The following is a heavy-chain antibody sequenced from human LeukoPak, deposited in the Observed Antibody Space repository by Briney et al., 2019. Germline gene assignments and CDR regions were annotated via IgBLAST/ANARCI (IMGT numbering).Heavy chain of an antibody. CDR2: ISSSSDNT. J-gene: IGHJ3*02. D-gene: IGHD5-24*01. Sequence: GGSLRLSCAASGFTFSDYYMSWIRQAPGKGLEWVSTISSSSDNTYYADSVKGRFTVSRDNSKNTLFLQMNSLRAEDTAVYYCARVAWPDSFDIWGQGTMVTVSS. CDR1: GFTFSDYY. CDR3: ARVAWPDSFDI. V-gene: IGHV3-11*05.